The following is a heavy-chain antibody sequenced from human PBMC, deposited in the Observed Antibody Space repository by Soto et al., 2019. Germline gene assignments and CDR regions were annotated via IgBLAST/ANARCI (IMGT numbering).Heavy chain of an antibody. CDR3: DASIEGGSTVVWDYYYYGMDV. D-gene: IGHD4-17*01. CDR2: IVVGSGNT. J-gene: IGHJ6*02. CDR1: GYTVCISV. V-gene: IGHV1-58*02. Sequence: SVKVPSTSSGYTVCISVIPGVRKARGQRLEWIGWIVVGSGNTNYAQKFQERGHITRDMSTSTAYMEPSSLRSEDAAVYYCDASIEGGSTVVWDYYYYGMDVWRQGTTVTVSS.